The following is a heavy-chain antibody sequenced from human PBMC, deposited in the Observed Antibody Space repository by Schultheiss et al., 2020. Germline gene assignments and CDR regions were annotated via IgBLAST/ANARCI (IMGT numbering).Heavy chain of an antibody. J-gene: IGHJ4*03. CDR3: ARVGLGGDGYNLRLDY. CDR1: GYTFTSYA. CDR2: INAGNGNT. D-gene: IGHD5-24*01. Sequence: ASVKVSCKASGYTFTSYAMHWVRQAPGQRLEWMGWINAGNGNTNYAQKLQGRVTMTTDTSTSTAYMELSSLRSEDTAVYYCARVGLGGDGYNLRLDYWGHGTLVNVSS. V-gene: IGHV1-3*01.